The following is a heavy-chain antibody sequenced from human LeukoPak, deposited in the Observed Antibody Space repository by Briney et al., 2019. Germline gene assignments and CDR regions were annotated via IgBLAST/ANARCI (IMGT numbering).Heavy chain of an antibody. CDR1: GFTFDDYG. Sequence: GGSLRLSCAASGFTFDDYGLTWVRQAPGKGLEWVSGINWNGVSTGYADSVKGRFTISRDNAKNSLYLQMNSLRAEDTALYYCARDCGGDCFVSDAFDIWGQGTMVTVSS. CDR2: INWNGVST. V-gene: IGHV3-20*04. D-gene: IGHD2-21*02. CDR3: ARDCGGDCFVSDAFDI. J-gene: IGHJ3*02.